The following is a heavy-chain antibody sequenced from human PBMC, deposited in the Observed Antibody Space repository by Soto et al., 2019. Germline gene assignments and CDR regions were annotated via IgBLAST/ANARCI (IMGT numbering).Heavy chain of an antibody. CDR1: GFTFSNAW. V-gene: IGHV3-15*01. Sequence: GGSLRLSCAASGFTFSNAWMSWVRQAPGKGLEWVGRIKSKTDGGTTDYAAPGKGRFTISRDDSKNTLYLQMNSLKTEDTAVYYCTTEELIGVNWNYSLDFDYWGQGTLVTVSS. CDR2: IKSKTDGGTT. CDR3: TTEELIGVNWNYSLDFDY. J-gene: IGHJ4*02. D-gene: IGHD1-7*01.